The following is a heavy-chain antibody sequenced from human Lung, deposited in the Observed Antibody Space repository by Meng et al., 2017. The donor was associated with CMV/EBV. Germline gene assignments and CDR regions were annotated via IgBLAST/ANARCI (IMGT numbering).Heavy chain of an antibody. CDR1: GFSLSTSEVG. CDR2: IYWDDDK. V-gene: IGHV2-5*02. CDR3: ALFTRSWFDP. Sequence: QITLKESGPTLVKPTQTLMLTCTFSGFSLSTSEVGVGWIRQPPGKALGWLAVIYWDDDKRYSPSLKSRLTITKDTSKNQVVLTLTNMDPVDTATYYCALFTRSWFDPWGQGTLVTVSS. D-gene: IGHD2-2*01. J-gene: IGHJ5*02.